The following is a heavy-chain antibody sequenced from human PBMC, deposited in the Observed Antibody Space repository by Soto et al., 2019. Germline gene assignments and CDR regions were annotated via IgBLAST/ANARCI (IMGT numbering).Heavy chain of an antibody. J-gene: IGHJ4*02. D-gene: IGHD3-22*01. CDR1: GFTFSSYA. V-gene: IGHV3-23*01. Sequence: GGSLRLSCAASGFTFSSYAMSWVRQAPGKGLEWVSAISGSGGSTYYADSVKGRFTISRDNSKNTLYLQMNSLRAEDTAVYYCAKGQSYYDSSGYYYSFWGQGTLVTVSS. CDR2: ISGSGGST. CDR3: AKGQSYYDSSGYYYSF.